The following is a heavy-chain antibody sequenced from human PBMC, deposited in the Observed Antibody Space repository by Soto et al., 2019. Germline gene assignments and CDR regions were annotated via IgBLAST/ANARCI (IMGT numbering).Heavy chain of an antibody. J-gene: IGHJ6*02. Sequence: QVQLVESGGGVVQPGRSLRLSCAASGFTFSSYGMHWVRQAPGKGLEWIGEIYHSGSTNYNPSLKSRVTISVDKSKNQFSLKLSSVTAADTAVYYCARDSVRSGSRSLYYYGMDVWGQGTTVTVSS. CDR1: GFTFSSYG. CDR3: ARDSVRSGSRSLYYYGMDV. V-gene: IGHV4-4*02. D-gene: IGHD3-10*01. CDR2: IYHSGST.